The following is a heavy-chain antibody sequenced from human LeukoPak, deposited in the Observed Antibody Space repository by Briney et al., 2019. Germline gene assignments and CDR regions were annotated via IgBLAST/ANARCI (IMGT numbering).Heavy chain of an antibody. D-gene: IGHD1-1*01. J-gene: IGHJ4*02. CDR1: GYSFTSYW. CDR2: IYPGDSDT. Sequence: GESLKISCQGSGYSFTSYWIGWVRQMPGKGLEWMGIIYPGDSDTRYSPSFQGQVTISADKSIRAAYLQGSSLKASDTAMYYCARLYVGERQFDYWGQGTLVTVSS. V-gene: IGHV5-51*01. CDR3: ARLYVGERQFDY.